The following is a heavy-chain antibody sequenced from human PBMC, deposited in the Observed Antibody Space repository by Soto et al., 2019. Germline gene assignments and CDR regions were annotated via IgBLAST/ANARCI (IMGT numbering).Heavy chain of an antibody. Sequence: PGGSLRLSCAASGFTFSSYAMSWVRQAPGKELEWVSAISGSGGSTYYADSVKGRFTISRDNSKNTLYLQMNSLRAEDTAVYYCAKDAVTKRSGPDYMDVWGKGTTVTVSS. CDR3: AKDAVTKRSGPDYMDV. V-gene: IGHV3-23*01. CDR2: ISGSGGST. J-gene: IGHJ6*03. D-gene: IGHD4-17*01. CDR1: GFTFSSYA.